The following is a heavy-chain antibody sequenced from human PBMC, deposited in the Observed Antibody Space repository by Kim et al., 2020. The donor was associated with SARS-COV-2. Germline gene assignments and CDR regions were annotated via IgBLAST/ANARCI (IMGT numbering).Heavy chain of an antibody. CDR2: IIPVFDST. D-gene: IGHD3-22*01. CDR1: GGAFGEFA. Sequence: SVKVSCKSSGGAFGEFAFIWVRQAPGQGLEWMGGIIPVFDSTFYTQKFQDRITMSADDSTATAYMELANLRTDDTALYYCACGQRVYYDSSGFPSNFDSWGRGTLVTVSS. V-gene: IGHV1-69*13. CDR3: ACGQRVYYDSSGFPSNFDS. J-gene: IGHJ4*01.